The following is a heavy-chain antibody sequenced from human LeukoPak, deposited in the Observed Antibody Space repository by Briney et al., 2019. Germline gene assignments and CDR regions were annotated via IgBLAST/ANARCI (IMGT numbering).Heavy chain of an antibody. J-gene: IGHJ4*02. Sequence: NPSETLSLTCTVSGGSISSSNYYWGWLRQPPGKGLEWIGSGYYSGSTYYNPSLKSRVTISIDTSKNQFSLKLSSVTAADTAVYYCARDQRIAAAGPFDYWGQGTLVTVSS. CDR3: ARDQRIAAAGPFDY. D-gene: IGHD6-13*01. V-gene: IGHV4-39*07. CDR2: GYYSGST. CDR1: GGSISSSNYY.